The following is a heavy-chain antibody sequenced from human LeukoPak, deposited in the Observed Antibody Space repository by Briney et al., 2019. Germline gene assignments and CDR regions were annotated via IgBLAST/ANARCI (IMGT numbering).Heavy chain of an antibody. CDR2: ISWNTDRI. CDR3: AKAHQWLVNVFDH. J-gene: IGHJ4*02. CDR1: GFKFDDYA. V-gene: IGHV3-9*01. D-gene: IGHD6-19*01. Sequence: PGGSLRLSCAASGFKFDDYAMPWFRHAPGKGLEWVSGISWNTDRIGYVDSVKGRFTISRDDAKNSLYLQMNSLRDEDTALYYCAKAHQWLVNVFDHWGQGTLVTVSS.